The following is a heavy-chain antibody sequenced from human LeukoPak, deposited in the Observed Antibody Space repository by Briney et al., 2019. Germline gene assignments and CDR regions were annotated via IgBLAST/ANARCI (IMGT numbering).Heavy chain of an antibody. CDR2: IRSDGSST. CDR3: TRRFGGHSGWAGYHDS. V-gene: IGHV3-64*01. CDR1: GFSFSAYT. Sequence: GGSLRLSCVASGFSFSAYTMHWVRQAPGKGLEYVSAIRSDGSSTFQPNSVKGRLTISRDNSKSTLYLQMDSLRAEDTAVYYCTRRFGGHSGWAGYHDSWGQGTLVTVSS. D-gene: IGHD6-19*01. J-gene: IGHJ4*02.